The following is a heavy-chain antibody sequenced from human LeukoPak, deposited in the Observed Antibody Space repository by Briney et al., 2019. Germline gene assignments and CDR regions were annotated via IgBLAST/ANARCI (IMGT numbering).Heavy chain of an antibody. V-gene: IGHV3-21*01. CDR1: GFTFSSYS. CDR3: AKDWNWAIDY. J-gene: IGHJ4*02. D-gene: IGHD1-7*01. CDR2: ISSSSSYI. Sequence: PGGSLRLSCAASGFTFSSYSMNWVRQAPGKGLEWVSSISSSSSYIYYADSVKGRFTISRDSSKNTLFLQMNNLRVEDMAVFYCAKDWNWAIDYWGQGTLVSVSS.